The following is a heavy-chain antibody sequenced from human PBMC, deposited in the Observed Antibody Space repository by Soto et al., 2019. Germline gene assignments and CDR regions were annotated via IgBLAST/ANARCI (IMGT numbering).Heavy chain of an antibody. J-gene: IGHJ6*02. D-gene: IGHD3-22*01. V-gene: IGHV4-59*01. CDR1: GGSISSYY. Sequence: SETLSLTCTVSGGSISSYYWSWIRQPPGKGLEWIGYIYYSGSTNYNPSLKSRVTISVDTSKNQFSLKLSSVTAADTAVYYCARSKPYYYDSSGYYYQLDSYGMDVWGQGTTVTVSS. CDR3: ARSKPYYYDSSGYYYQLDSYGMDV. CDR2: IYYSGST.